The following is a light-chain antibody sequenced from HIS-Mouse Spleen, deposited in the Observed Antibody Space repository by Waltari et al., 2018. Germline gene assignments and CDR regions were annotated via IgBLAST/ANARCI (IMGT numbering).Light chain of an antibody. Sequence: QSALTQPASVSGSPGQSITISCTGTSSDVGGYNYVSWYQQPPGKAPKLMIYDVSNRPSGVSNRFSGSKSGNTASLTISGLQAEDEADYYCSSYTSSSTLVFGEGTKLTVL. CDR1: SSDVGGYNY. CDR3: SSYTSSSTLV. V-gene: IGLV2-14*03. J-gene: IGLJ2*01. CDR2: DVS.